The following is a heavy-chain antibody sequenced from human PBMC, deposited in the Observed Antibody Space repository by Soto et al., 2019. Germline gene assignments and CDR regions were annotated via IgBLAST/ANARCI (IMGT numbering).Heavy chain of an antibody. J-gene: IGHJ4*02. CDR3: VHRRSYGDFDY. V-gene: IGHV2-5*02. D-gene: IGHD4-17*01. CDR2: IYWDDDK. CDR1: GFSLSTRGMG. Sequence: QITLEESGPTLVKPTETLTLTCTFSGFSLSTRGMGVGWIRQPPGKALEWLSLIYWDDDKHYSPSLKNRVTVTTGTSRNTVVLTMTNMDPVDTATYFCVHRRSYGDFDYWGQGTLVTVSS.